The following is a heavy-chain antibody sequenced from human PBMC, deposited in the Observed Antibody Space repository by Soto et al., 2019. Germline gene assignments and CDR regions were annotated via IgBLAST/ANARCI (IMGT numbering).Heavy chain of an antibody. CDR3: AHIPNYYQYDWFDP. CDR2: IYWDDDK. CDR1: GFSLTTRGVG. D-gene: IGHD3-16*01. Sequence: QITLKESGPPLVKPTQTLTLTCTFSGFSLTTRGVGVGWIRQPPGKALECLALIYWDDDKRYSQSLQSRLSLTKDTSKNQVVLTMTNVDPVDTATYYCAHIPNYYQYDWFDPWGQGTLVSVSS. V-gene: IGHV2-5*02. J-gene: IGHJ5*02.